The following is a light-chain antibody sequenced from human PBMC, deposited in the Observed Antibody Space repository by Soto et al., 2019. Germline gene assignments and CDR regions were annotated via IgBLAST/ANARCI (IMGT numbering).Light chain of an antibody. CDR3: QQRSNWPRLP. CDR1: QSVSNY. Sequence: EIVLTQSPATLSLSPGERATLSCRASQSVSNYLAWYQQKPGQAPRLLISEASNRATGFPARFSGSGPGTDCTLTISSLEPEDFAVYYCQQRSNWPRLPFGGGTNVEIQ. V-gene: IGKV3-11*01. J-gene: IGKJ4*01. CDR2: EAS.